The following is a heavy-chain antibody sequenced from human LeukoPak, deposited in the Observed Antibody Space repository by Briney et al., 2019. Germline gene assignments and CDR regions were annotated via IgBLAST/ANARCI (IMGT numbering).Heavy chain of an antibody. J-gene: IGHJ4*02. V-gene: IGHV1-2*02. CDR2: INPNNGGT. CDR3: ARGYALYSGTYIDFDY. Sequence: ASVKVSCKASVYTFTGHYTHWVRQAPGQGLEWMGWINPNNGGTNYAQKFQGRVTMTRDTSISTAYMELSRLRSDDTAVYYCARGYALYSGTYIDFDYWGQGTLVTVSS. CDR1: VYTFTGHY. D-gene: IGHD1-26*01.